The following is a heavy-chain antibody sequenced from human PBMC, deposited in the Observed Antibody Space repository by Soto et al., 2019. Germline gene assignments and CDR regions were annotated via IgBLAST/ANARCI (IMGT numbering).Heavy chain of an antibody. V-gene: IGHV3-74*01. CDR1: GFTFSSYW. CDR3: VRTSLVVAAATREDY. J-gene: IGHJ4*02. D-gene: IGHD2-15*01. Sequence: EVQLVESGGGLVQPGGSLRLSCAASGFTFSSYWMHWVRQAPGKGLVWVLRINSDGSSTSYADSVKGRFTISRDNAKNTLYLQMNRLRAEDTAVYYCVRTSLVVAAATREDYWGQGTLVTVSS. CDR2: INSDGSST.